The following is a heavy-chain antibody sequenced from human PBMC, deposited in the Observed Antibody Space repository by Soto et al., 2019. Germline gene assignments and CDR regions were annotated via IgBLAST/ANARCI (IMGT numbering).Heavy chain of an antibody. D-gene: IGHD6-13*01. CDR2: IYYSGST. CDR1: GYSISSRNW. Sequence: SETLSLTCAVSGYSISSRNWWGWIRQPPGKGLEWIGYIYYSGSTFYNPSLKSRVTMSVDTSKNQFSLKLSSVTAVDTAVYYCARMRYSSSPPSVWFDPWGQGTLVTVSS. J-gene: IGHJ5*02. CDR3: ARMRYSSSPPSVWFDP. V-gene: IGHV4-28*01.